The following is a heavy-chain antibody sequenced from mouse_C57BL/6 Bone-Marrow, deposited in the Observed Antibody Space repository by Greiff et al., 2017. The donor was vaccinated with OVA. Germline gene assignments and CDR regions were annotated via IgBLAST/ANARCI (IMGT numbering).Heavy chain of an antibody. Sequence: QVQLKESGAELVRPGASVKLSCKASGYTFTDYYINWVKQRPGQGLEWIARIYPGSGNTYYNEKFKGKATLTAEKSSSTAYMQLSSLTSEDSAVYFCASRGWLLGMDYWGQGTSVTVSS. CDR1: GYTFTDYY. CDR3: ASRGWLLGMDY. J-gene: IGHJ4*01. CDR2: IYPGSGNT. V-gene: IGHV1-76*01. D-gene: IGHD2-3*01.